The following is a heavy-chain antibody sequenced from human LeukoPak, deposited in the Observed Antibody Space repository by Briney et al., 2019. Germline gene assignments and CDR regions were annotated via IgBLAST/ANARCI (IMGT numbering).Heavy chain of an antibody. Sequence: AGGSLRLSCTASGFTFGDYAMSWFRQAPGKGLEWVGFIRSKAYSWTTEYAASVKCRFTISRDDSKNTLYLQMNSLREEDTAVYYCAKDGPAPAATRNFDYWGQGTLVTVSS. CDR2: IRSKAYSWTT. J-gene: IGHJ4*02. CDR3: AKDGPAPAATRNFDY. CDR1: GFTFGDYA. D-gene: IGHD2-2*01. V-gene: IGHV3-49*03.